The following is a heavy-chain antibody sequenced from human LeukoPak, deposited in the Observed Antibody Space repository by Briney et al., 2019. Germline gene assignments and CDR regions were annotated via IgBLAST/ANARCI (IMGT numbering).Heavy chain of an antibody. D-gene: IGHD3-22*01. J-gene: IGHJ4*02. CDR1: GFTVSNNY. Sequence: GGSLGLSCAASGFTVSNNYMTWVRQAPGKGLEWVSVIYANNSTYYADSVKGRFTISRDNSKNTLYLQMNSLRAEDTAVFYCARGISLMIVAPGYWGQGTLVTVSS. CDR3: ARGISLMIVAPGY. CDR2: IYANNST. V-gene: IGHV3-53*01.